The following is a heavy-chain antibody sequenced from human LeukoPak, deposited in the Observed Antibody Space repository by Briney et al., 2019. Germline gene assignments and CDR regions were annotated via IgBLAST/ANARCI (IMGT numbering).Heavy chain of an antibody. CDR3: ARAIFGSSALYGMDV. J-gene: IGHJ6*02. CDR1: GFTFSSYD. Sequence: GGSLRLSCAASGFTFSSYDMHWVRQATGKGLEWVSAIGTAGDTYYPGSVKGRFTISRENAKNSLYLQMNSLRAGDTAVYYCARAIFGSSALYGMDVWGQGTTVTVSS. D-gene: IGHD2-2*01. CDR2: IGTAGDT. V-gene: IGHV3-13*01.